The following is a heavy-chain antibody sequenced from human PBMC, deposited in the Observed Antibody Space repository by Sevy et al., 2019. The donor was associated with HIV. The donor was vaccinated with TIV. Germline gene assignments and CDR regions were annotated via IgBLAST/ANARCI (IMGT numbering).Heavy chain of an antibody. CDR3: GKEGGGEGGDH. D-gene: IGHD2-21*01. J-gene: IGHJ4*02. CDR1: GFSFSSYG. V-gene: IGHV3-30*02. CDR2: IQYDGSNK. Sequence: GGSLRLSCAASGFSFSSYGMHWVRQAPGKGLEWMSSIQYDGSNKDYADSVKGRFTISRDNSKNTLYLQMNSLRVEDTDVFTCGKEGGGEGGDHWGQGTLVTVSS.